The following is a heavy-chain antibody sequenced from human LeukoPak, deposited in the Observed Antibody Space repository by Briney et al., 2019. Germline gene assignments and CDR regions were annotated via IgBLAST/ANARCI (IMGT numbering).Heavy chain of an antibody. CDR3: AREELLGSAFDI. Sequence: GGSLRLSCAASGFTFSSYSMNWVRQAPGKGLEWVSYISSSSSSTIYYADSVKGRFTISRDNAKNSLYLQMNSLRAEDTAVYYCAREELLGSAFDIWGQGTMVTVSS. CDR1: GFTFSSYS. CDR2: ISSSSSSTI. V-gene: IGHV3-48*04. D-gene: IGHD3-10*01. J-gene: IGHJ3*02.